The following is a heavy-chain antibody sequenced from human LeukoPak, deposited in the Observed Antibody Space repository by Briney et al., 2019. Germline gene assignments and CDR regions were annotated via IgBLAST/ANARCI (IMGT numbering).Heavy chain of an antibody. D-gene: IGHD3-22*01. CDR1: RFIFSTYG. Sequence: PGGSLRLSCAASRFIFSTYGMSWVRQAPGKGLEWVSSISGSGGGTYYADSVQGRFTISRDNSKNTVYLQMNSLRAEDTAVYFCAKDWALDYSDSRDRNYFDYWGQGTLVTVSS. CDR3: AKDWALDYSDSRDRNYFDY. CDR2: ISGSGGGT. J-gene: IGHJ4*02. V-gene: IGHV3-23*01.